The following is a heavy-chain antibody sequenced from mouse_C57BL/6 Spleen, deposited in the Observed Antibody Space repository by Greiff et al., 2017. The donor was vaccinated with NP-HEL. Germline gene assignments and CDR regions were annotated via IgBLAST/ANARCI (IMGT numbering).Heavy chain of an antibody. CDR1: GYTFTSYT. D-gene: IGHD2-5*01. CDR3: AREETYYSNYVDWFAY. CDR2: INPSSGYT. J-gene: IGHJ3*01. V-gene: IGHV1-4*01. Sequence: LVESGAELARPGASVKMSCKASGYTFTSYTMHWVKQRPGQGLEWIGYINPSSGYTKYNQKFKDKATLTADKSSSTAYMQLSSLTSEDSAVYYCAREETYYSNYVDWFAYWGQGTLVTVSA.